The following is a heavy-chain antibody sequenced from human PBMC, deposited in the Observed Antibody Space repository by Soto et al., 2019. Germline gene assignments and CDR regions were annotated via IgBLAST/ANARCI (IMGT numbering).Heavy chain of an antibody. J-gene: IGHJ3*02. D-gene: IGHD2-15*01. V-gene: IGHV3-33*01. CDR1: GFTFGSYG. Sequence: QVQLVESGGGVVQPGRSLRLSCAASGFTFGSYGMHWVRQAPGKGLEWVAVIWYDGSNKYYADSVKGRFTISRDNSKNTLYLQMNSLRAEDTAVYYCARDLRMTSCAFDIWGQGTMVTVSS. CDR3: ARDLRMTSCAFDI. CDR2: IWYDGSNK.